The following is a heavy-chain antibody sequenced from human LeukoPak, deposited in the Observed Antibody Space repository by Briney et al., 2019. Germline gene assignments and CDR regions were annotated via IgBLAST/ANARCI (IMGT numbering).Heavy chain of an antibody. CDR1: GFTFSDYA. CDR2: ISSSSSYI. CDR3: AHSSGNAYGLDY. D-gene: IGHD1-26*01. Sequence: GGSLRLSCAASGFTFSDYAMSWVRQAPGKGLEWVSSISSSSSYIYYADSMKGRFTISRDNAKNSLYLQMNSLRAEDTAIYYCAHSSGNAYGLDYWGQGTLVTVSS. V-gene: IGHV3-21*01. J-gene: IGHJ4*02.